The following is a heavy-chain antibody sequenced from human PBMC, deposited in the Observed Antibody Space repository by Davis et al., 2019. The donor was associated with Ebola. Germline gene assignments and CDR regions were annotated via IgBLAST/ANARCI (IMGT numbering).Heavy chain of an antibody. CDR2: IYYNGIA. CDR1: GGSISSSTHY. D-gene: IGHD3-10*01. CDR3: ARRNREYNYASDF. V-gene: IGHV4-61*05. J-gene: IGHJ4*02. Sequence: SETLSLTCTVSGGSISSSTHYWSWIRQPPGKGLEWIGYIYYNGIATYNPSLKSRVTMSVDKSKNQFSLKVNSVTAADTAGYYCARRNREYNYASDFWGPGTLVTVSS.